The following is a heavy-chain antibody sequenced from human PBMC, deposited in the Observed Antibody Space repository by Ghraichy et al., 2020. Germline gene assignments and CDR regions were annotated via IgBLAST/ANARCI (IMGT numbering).Heavy chain of an antibody. D-gene: IGHD3-10*02. V-gene: IGHV3-23*01. CDR2: ISASGGST. J-gene: IGHJ4*02. Sequence: GESLNISCAASGFTFSTYAMSWVRQAPGKGLEWISSISASGGSTYYGDSVKGRFTIFRDNSNYTLYLQMNSLRAEDTAVYYCAKMFKGGTRDYFDYWGQGTPVTVSS. CDR1: GFTFSTYA. CDR3: AKMFKGGTRDYFDY.